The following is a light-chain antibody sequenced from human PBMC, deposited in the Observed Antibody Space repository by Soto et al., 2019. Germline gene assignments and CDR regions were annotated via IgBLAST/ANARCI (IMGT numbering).Light chain of an antibody. V-gene: IGLV3-21*04. CDR2: YDS. J-gene: IGLJ2*01. Sequence: YELTQPPSVSVAPGKTARITCGGNNIGSKSVHWYQQKPGQAPVLVIYYDSDRPSGIPERFSGSNSGNTATLTISRVEAGDEADYYCQVWDSRIGGGTKLTVL. CDR1: NIGSKS. CDR3: QVWDSR.